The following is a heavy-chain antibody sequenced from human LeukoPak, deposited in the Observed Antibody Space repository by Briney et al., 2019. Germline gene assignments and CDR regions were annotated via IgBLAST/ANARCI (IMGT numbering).Heavy chain of an antibody. D-gene: IGHD3-3*01. V-gene: IGHV4-59*11. J-gene: IGHJ6*03. CDR3: ARVLGNYDFWSGPFYYYYYMDV. Sequence: SETLSLTCTVSGGSISSHYWSWIRQPPGKGLEWIGYIYYSGSTNYNPSLKSRVTISVDTSKNQLSLKLSSVTAADTAVYYCARVLGNYDFWSGPFYYYYYMDVWGKGTTVTVSS. CDR2: IYYSGST. CDR1: GGSISSHY.